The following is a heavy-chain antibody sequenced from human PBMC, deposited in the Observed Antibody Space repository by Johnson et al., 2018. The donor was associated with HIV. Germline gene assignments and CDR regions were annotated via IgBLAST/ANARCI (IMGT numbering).Heavy chain of an antibody. V-gene: IGHV3-33*06. CDR3: AKDGDDGDEADGTKGAFDI. J-gene: IGHJ3*02. CDR1: GFTFSNYA. Sequence: QVQLVESGGGVVQPGRSLRLSCAASGFTFSNYAMHWVRQAPGKGLEWVAVIWYDGSNKYYADSVKGRFTISRDNSKNTLYLQMNSLRAEDTAVYYCAKDGDDGDEADGTKGAFDIWGQGTMVTVSS. CDR2: IWYDGSNK. D-gene: IGHD2-2*01.